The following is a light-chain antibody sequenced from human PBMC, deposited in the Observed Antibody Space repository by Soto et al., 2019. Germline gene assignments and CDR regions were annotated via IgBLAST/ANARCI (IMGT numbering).Light chain of an antibody. CDR3: QQYNNWPPIT. J-gene: IGKJ5*01. Sequence: EIVLTQSPGTLSLSPGERATLSCRASQSVSNNYLAWYQQKPGQAPRLLIYGASTRATGIPARFSGGGSGTDFTLTISSLRSEDFAIYYCQQYNNWPPITFGQGTRLEIK. CDR2: GAS. CDR1: QSVSNN. V-gene: IGKV3-15*01.